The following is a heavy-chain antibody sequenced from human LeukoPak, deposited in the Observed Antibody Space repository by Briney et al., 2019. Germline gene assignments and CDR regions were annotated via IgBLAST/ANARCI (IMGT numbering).Heavy chain of an antibody. CDR3: ARLTGYYLSKVPPRNVDV. D-gene: IGHD3-9*01. J-gene: IGHJ6*04. CDR2: INHSGST. CDR1: GGSFSGYY. Sequence: PSETLSLTCAVYGGSFSGYYWSWIRQPPGKGLEWIGEINHSGSTNYNPSLKSRVTISVDTSKNQFSLKLSSVTAADTAVYYCARLTGYYLSKVPPRNVDVWGKGTTVTISS. V-gene: IGHV4-34*01.